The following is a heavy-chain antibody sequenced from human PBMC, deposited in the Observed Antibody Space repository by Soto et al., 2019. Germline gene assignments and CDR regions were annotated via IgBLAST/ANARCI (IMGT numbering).Heavy chain of an antibody. J-gene: IGHJ4*02. V-gene: IGHV3-23*01. CDR3: AKTIVAAGTDS. Sequence: EVQLLESGGGLVQPGGSLRLSCAASGFTFSISAMSWVRQAPGKGLEWVSTITNSGGSTYYADSVKGRFTISRDNSKNTLSLQMNSLRAEDTAVDPCAKTIVAAGTDSWGKGTLVTVSS. CDR1: GFTFSISA. CDR2: ITNSGGST. D-gene: IGHD6-13*01.